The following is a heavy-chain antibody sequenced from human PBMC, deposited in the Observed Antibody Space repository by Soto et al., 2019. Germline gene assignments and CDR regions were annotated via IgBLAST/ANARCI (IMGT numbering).Heavy chain of an antibody. CDR3: AKLYWNPRYFDY. Sequence: PGGSLRLSCAASGFTFTNVAMTWVRQAPGKGLEWVSTITDSSGSTDYADSVKGRFTISRDNSKSTLYLQMNNLRADDTAVYYCAKLYWNPRYFDYWGQGARVTVSS. CDR1: GFTFTNVA. J-gene: IGHJ4*02. D-gene: IGHD1-1*01. CDR2: ITDSSGST. V-gene: IGHV3-23*01.